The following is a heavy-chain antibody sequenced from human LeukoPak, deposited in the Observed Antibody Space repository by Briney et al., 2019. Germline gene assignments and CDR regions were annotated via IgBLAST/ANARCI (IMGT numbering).Heavy chain of an antibody. CDR3: ANVPWDSSGYYSIDY. CDR2: ISGSGGST. V-gene: IGHV3-23*01. J-gene: IGHJ4*02. Sequence: PGGSLRLSCAASGFTFDDYAMSWVRQAPGKGLEWVSAISGSGGSTYYADSVKGRFTISRDNSKNTLYLQMNSLRAEDTAVYYCANVPWDSSGYYSIDYWGQGTLVTVSS. D-gene: IGHD3-22*01. CDR1: GFTFDDYA.